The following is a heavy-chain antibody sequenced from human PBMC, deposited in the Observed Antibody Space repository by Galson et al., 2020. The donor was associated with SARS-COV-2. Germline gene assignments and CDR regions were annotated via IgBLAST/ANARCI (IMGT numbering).Heavy chain of an antibody. Sequence: QASETLSLTCAASGFTVSSNYMSWVRQAPGKGLECVSVIYRGGSTYYADSVKGRFTISRDYSKNMLYLQMNSLRAEDTAVYYCARAKGGEYYFDYWGQGTLVTVSS. D-gene: IGHD3-16*01. J-gene: IGHJ4*02. CDR2: IYRGGST. CDR1: GFTVSSNY. CDR3: ARAKGGEYYFDY. V-gene: IGHV3-53*01.